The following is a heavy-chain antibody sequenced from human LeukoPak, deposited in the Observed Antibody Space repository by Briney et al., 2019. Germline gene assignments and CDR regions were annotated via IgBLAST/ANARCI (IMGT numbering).Heavy chain of an antibody. CDR2: ISGDGSTT. CDR1: GFTFSSYW. V-gene: IGHV3-74*01. J-gene: IGHJ4*02. CDR3: ARGTYYGSFDL. Sequence: GGSLRLSCAASGFTFSSYWMHWVRQAPGKGLVWVSRISGDGSTTSYADSVKGRFTISRDNAKNTLHLQMNSLRVEDTSVNYCARGTYYGSFDLWGQGALVTVSS. D-gene: IGHD4-17*01.